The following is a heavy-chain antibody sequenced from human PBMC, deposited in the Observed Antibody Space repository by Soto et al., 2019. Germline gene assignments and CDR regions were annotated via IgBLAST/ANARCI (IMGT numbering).Heavy chain of an antibody. CDR2: INPNSGGT. D-gene: IGHD5-12*01. Sequence: QVQLVQSGAEVKKPGASVKVSCKASGYTFTGYYIHWVRQAPGQGLEWMGWINPNSGGTKYPQKFQGVVTMTRETSIRTVCTSQTELSSDDSAVYFWARDLAKGGGNAGFDYWGQGTLVAVSS. CDR3: ARDLAKGGGNAGFDY. V-gene: IGHV1-2*02. J-gene: IGHJ4*02. CDR1: GYTFTGYY.